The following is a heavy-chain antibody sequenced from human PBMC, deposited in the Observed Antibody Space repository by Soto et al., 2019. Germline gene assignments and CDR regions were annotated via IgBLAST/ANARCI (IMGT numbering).Heavy chain of an antibody. CDR1: GFTFSSYS. Sequence: PGGSLRLSCAASGFTFSSYSMNWVRQAPGKGLEWVSSISSSSSYIYYADSVKGRFTISRDNAKNSLYLQMNSLRAEDTAVYYCARDGCSSTSCYVRYYYYYYGMDVWGQGTTVTVSS. CDR2: ISSSSSYI. J-gene: IGHJ6*02. V-gene: IGHV3-21*01. CDR3: ARDGCSSTSCYVRYYYYYYGMDV. D-gene: IGHD2-2*01.